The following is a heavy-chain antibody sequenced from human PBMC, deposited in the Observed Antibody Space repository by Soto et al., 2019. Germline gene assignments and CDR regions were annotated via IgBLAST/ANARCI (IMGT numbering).Heavy chain of an antibody. D-gene: IGHD3-9*01. CDR1: GFTFDDYG. J-gene: IGHJ4*02. CDR2: INWNGGST. CDR3: ARDRRYDILTGLDY. Sequence: PGGSLRLSCAASGFTFDDYGMSWVRQAPGKGLEWVSGINWNGGSTGYADSVKGRFTISRDNAKNSLYLQMNSLRAEDTALYHCARDRRYDILTGLDYWGQGTLVTVSS. V-gene: IGHV3-20*01.